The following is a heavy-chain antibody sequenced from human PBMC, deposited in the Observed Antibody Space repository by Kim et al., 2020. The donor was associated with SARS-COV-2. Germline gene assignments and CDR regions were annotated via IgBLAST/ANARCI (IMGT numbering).Heavy chain of an antibody. V-gene: IGHV1-18*01. J-gene: IGHJ4*02. D-gene: IGHD6-13*01. CDR3: ARYGSWPHYFDY. Sequence: NYAQKLQGRDTMTTDTSTSTAYMELRSLRSDDTAVYYCARYGSWPHYFDYWGQGTLVTVSS.